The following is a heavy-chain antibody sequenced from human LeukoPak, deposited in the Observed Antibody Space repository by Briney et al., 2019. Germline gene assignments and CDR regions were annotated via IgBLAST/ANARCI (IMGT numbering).Heavy chain of an antibody. CDR2: ISSSSSYI. V-gene: IGHV3-21*01. J-gene: IGHJ3*02. CDR3: AREAVVLLWFGDEPDAFDI. D-gene: IGHD3-10*01. CDR1: GFTFRDAW. Sequence: GGSLRLSCAASGFTFRDAWMTWVRQAPGKGLEWVSSISSSSSYIYYADSVKGRFTISRDNAKNSLYLQMNSLRAEDTAVYYCAREAVVLLWFGDEPDAFDIWGQGTMVTVSS.